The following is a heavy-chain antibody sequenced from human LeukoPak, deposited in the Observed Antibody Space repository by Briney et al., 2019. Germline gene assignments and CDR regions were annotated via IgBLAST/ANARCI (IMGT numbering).Heavy chain of an antibody. CDR3: ARSPYSSYAFDI. D-gene: IGHD6-19*01. Sequence: GGSLRLCCAASGFTFSSYAMHWVRQAPGKGLEWVAVISYDGSNKYYADSVKGRFTISRDNSKNTLYLQMNSLRAEDTAVYYCARSPYSSYAFDIWGQGTMVTVSS. CDR1: GFTFSSYA. CDR2: ISYDGSNK. V-gene: IGHV3-30-3*01. J-gene: IGHJ3*02.